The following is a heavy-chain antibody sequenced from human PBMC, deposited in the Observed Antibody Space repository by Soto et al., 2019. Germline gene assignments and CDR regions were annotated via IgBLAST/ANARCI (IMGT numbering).Heavy chain of an antibody. CDR2: IWYDGSNK. CDR1: GFTFSSYG. CDR3: AKGGRQWLVTSDFNY. J-gene: IGHJ4*02. D-gene: IGHD6-19*01. V-gene: IGHV3-30*02. Sequence: GGSLRLSCAASGFTFSSYGMHWVRQAPGKGLEWVAVIWYDGSNKYYADSVKGRFTISRDSSKNTVSLEMTSLRAEDTAVYYCAKGGRQWLVTSDFNYWGQGALVTSPQ.